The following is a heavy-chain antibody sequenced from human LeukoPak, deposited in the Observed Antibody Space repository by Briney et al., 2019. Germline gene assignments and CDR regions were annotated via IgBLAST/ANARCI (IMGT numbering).Heavy chain of an antibody. V-gene: IGHV3-7*01. J-gene: IGHJ4*02. Sequence: GGSLRLSCAASGFTSSSYWMSWVRQAPGKGLEWVANIKQDGSEKYYVDSVKGRFTISRDNAKNSLYLQMNSLRAEDTAVYYCARDAGYCSGGSCSDPFDYWGQGTLVTVSS. CDR2: IKQDGSEK. CDR3: ARDAGYCSGGSCSDPFDY. D-gene: IGHD2-15*01. CDR1: GFTSSSYW.